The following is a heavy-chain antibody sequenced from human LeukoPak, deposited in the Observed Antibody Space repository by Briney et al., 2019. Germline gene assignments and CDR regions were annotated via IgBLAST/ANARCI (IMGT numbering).Heavy chain of an antibody. J-gene: IGHJ3*02. V-gene: IGHV3-23*01. CDR1: GFAFSTFP. CDR2: VSGSGGHT. CDR3: AKGGASVTDAPHGDVVTTTLDGFDI. D-gene: IGHD4-17*01. Sequence: GGSLRLSCVASGFAFSTFPMSWVRRAPGKGLEWVSAVSGSGGHTFYLDSAKGRVTISRDNSKKTLYLQMNSLRVDDTAVYYCAKGGASVTDAPHGDVVTTTLDGFDIWGQGTMVTVSS.